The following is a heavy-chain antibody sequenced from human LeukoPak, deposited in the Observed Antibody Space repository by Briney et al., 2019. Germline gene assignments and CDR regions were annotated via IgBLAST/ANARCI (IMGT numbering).Heavy chain of an antibody. J-gene: IGHJ4*02. Sequence: PSETLSLTCAVYGGSFSGYYWSWIRQPPGKGLEWIGEINHSGSTNYNPSLKSRVTISVDTSKNQFSLKLSSVTAADTAVYYCGRVYCTNGVCDKYYFDYWGQGTLVTVSS. CDR3: GRVYCTNGVCDKYYFDY. CDR1: GGSFSGYY. CDR2: INHSGST. V-gene: IGHV4-34*01. D-gene: IGHD2-8*01.